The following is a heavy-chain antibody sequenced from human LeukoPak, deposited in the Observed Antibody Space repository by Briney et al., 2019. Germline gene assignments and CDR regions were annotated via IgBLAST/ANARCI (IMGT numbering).Heavy chain of an antibody. D-gene: IGHD6-19*01. V-gene: IGHV3-23*01. J-gene: IGHJ4*02. CDR1: GFTLSNYA. Sequence: PGGSLRLSCVASGFTLSNYAKSWVRQAPGKGLEWVSSISGSGGSTYQAENVKGRFTISRDNSKNTLYLQMNSLRDEDTAIYYCAAGYTTGWYVRYFDYWGQGTLVTVSS. CDR3: AAGYTTGWYVRYFDY. CDR2: ISGSGGST.